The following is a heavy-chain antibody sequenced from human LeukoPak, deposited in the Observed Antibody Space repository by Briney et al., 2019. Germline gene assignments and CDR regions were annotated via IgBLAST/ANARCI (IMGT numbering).Heavy chain of an antibody. CDR1: GFTFSSSA. Sequence: GGSLRLSCAASGFTFSSSAMSWVRQAPGKGLGWVSTVSGSGATTYYADSVKGRFTISRDNSKNTLYLQVNSLRAEDTAVYYCAKDGECSSTSCSLDYWGQGTLVTVSS. CDR2: VSGSGATT. D-gene: IGHD2-2*01. V-gene: IGHV3-23*01. CDR3: AKDGECSSTSCSLDY. J-gene: IGHJ4*02.